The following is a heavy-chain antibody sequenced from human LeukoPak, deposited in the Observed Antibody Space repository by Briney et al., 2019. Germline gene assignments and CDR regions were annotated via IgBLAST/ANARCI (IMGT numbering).Heavy chain of an antibody. V-gene: IGHV3-23*01. CDR3: QMNSLRAEDTAVYYCAKDSAGYSYGFDS. CDR1: GFTFSSYA. Sequence: PGGSLRLSCAASGFTFSSYAMSWVRQAPGKGLEWVSSIIGDGMSTFYADSVKARFTISRDDSQNTLYLQMTSSRDNSKNTLYLQMNSLRAEDTAVYYCAKDSAGYSYGFDSWGQGTLVTVSS. D-gene: IGHD5-18*01. CDR2: IIGDGMST. J-gene: IGHJ4*02.